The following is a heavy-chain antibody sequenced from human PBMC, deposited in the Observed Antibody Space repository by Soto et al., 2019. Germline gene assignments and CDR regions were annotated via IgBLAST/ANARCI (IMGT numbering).Heavy chain of an antibody. Sequence: QITLKESGPTLVKPTQTLTLTCTFSGFSLSTSGVGVGWIRQPPGKALEWLALIYWDDDKRYSPSLKSRLTSTKATSKNRVVLTLPNMGPVDTAPHYCARQDIVVVPAAILLQRDNWFDPWGQGTLVTVSS. J-gene: IGHJ5*02. CDR1: GFSLSTSGVG. V-gene: IGHV2-5*02. CDR2: IYWDDDK. CDR3: ARQDIVVVPAAILLQRDNWFDP. D-gene: IGHD2-2*01.